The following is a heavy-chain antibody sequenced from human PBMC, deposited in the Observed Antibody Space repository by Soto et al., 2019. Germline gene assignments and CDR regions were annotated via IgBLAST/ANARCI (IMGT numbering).Heavy chain of an antibody. J-gene: IGHJ6*02. V-gene: IGHV3-33*01. CDR1: GFTFSTYG. CDR3: ARDSNSYGMDV. Sequence: QVQLVECAGGVVQPGRSLRLSCAASGFTFSTYGMHWVRQAPGKGLEWVAVIWYDGSNKYYADSVKGRFTISRDNSKNTLYLQMNSLRAEDTAVYYCARDSNSYGMDVWGQGTTVTVSS. CDR2: IWYDGSNK.